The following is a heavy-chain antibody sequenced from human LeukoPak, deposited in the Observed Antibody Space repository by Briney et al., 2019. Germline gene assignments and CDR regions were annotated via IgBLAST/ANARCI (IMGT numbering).Heavy chain of an antibody. CDR3: ARLYDILTGYQGEFDY. CDR2: IYPGDSDT. J-gene: IGHJ4*02. V-gene: IGHV5-51*01. D-gene: IGHD3-9*01. Sequence: GESLKISCKGSGYSFTSYRIGWVRQMPGKGLEWMGIIYPGDSDTRYSPSFQGQVTISADKSISTAYLQWSSLKASDTAMYYCARLYDILTGYQGEFDYWGQGTLVTVSS. CDR1: GYSFTSYR.